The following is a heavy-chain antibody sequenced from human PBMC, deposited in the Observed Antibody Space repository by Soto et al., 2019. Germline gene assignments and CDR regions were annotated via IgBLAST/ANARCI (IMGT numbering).Heavy chain of an antibody. J-gene: IGHJ4*02. CDR2: IIPIFGTA. Sequence: ASVKVSCKASGGTFSSYAISWVRQAPGQGLEWMGGIIPIFGTANYAQKFQGRVTITADESTSTAYMELSSLRSEDTAVYYCARDPIAAAGTTGSDYWGQGTLVTVSS. D-gene: IGHD6-13*01. CDR1: GGTFSSYA. CDR3: ARDPIAAAGTTGSDY. V-gene: IGHV1-69*13.